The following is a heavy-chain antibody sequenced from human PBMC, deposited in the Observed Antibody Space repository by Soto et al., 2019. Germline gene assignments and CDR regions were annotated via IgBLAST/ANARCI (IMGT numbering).Heavy chain of an antibody. Sequence: GGSLRLSCAASGFTFSGSAMHWVRQASGKGLEWVGRIRSKANSYATAYAASVKGRFTISRDDSKNTAYLQMNSLKTEDTAVYYCTSTPLRYFDWLLTSFDIWGQGTMVTVSS. J-gene: IGHJ3*02. D-gene: IGHD3-9*01. CDR2: IRSKANSYAT. CDR1: GFTFSGSA. CDR3: TSTPLRYFDWLLTSFDI. V-gene: IGHV3-73*01.